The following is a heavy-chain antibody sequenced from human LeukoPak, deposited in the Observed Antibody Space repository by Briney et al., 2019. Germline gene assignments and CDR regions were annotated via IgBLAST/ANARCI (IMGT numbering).Heavy chain of an antibody. Sequence: SETLSLTCTVSGGSISSYYWSWIRQPPGKGLEWIGYIYYSGSTNYNPSLKSRVTISVDTSKNQFSLKLSSVTAADTAVYYCARLGDYYDSSGYVFDYWGQGTLVTVSS. V-gene: IGHV4-59*08. J-gene: IGHJ4*02. CDR3: ARLGDYYDSSGYVFDY. CDR1: GGSISSYY. CDR2: IYYSGST. D-gene: IGHD3-22*01.